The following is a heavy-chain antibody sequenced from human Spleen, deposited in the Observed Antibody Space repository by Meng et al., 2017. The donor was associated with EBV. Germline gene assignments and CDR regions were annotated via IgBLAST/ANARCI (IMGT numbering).Heavy chain of an antibody. J-gene: IGHJ5*02. Sequence: KPRHSVKLPRRSPRGTLNPYTFLCVPPAPAQGLKWMAQIIPIFPKPHNEPKFQDRLTSSADTSKATVYMALSSLRSEDTAVYFCASLKDYSSGSTSWGQGTLVTVSS. CDR2: IIPIFPKP. CDR1: RGTLNPYT. D-gene: IGHD6-19*01. CDR3: ASLKDYSSGSTS. V-gene: IGHV1-69*02.